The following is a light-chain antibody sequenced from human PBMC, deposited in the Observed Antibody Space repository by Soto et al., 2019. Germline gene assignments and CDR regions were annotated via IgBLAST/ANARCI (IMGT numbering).Light chain of an antibody. Sequence: DIQMTQSPSTLSASVGDRVTIGCRASQSISDWLAWYQQKPGKAPKLLIYAASSLQSGVPSRFSGSGSGTDFTLSISSLQPEDFATYYCQQSYSTLITFGQGTRLEIK. CDR3: QQSYSTLIT. CDR2: AAS. J-gene: IGKJ5*01. V-gene: IGKV1-39*01. CDR1: QSISDW.